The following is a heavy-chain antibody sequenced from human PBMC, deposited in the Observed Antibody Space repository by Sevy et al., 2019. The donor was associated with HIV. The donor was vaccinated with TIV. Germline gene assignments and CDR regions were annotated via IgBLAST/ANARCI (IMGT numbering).Heavy chain of an antibody. J-gene: IGHJ6*02. CDR1: GFPVSSSY. Sequence: GGSLRLSCAVSGFPVSSSYMNWVRQAPGKGLEWVSVFYTGGKTDYADSVKGRFTISRDNSKNTLYLKMNGLRAEDTAVYYCARDKNAYYYGLDVWGQGTTVTVSS. V-gene: IGHV3-53*01. CDR2: FYTGGKT. CDR3: ARDKNAYYYGLDV.